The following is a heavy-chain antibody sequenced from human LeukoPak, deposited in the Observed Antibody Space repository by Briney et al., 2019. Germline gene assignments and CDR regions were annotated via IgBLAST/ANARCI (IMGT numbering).Heavy chain of an antibody. D-gene: IGHD2-2*01. CDR2: ISDSGSTI. CDR1: GFSFSDYY. J-gene: IGHJ4*02. V-gene: IGHV3-11*01. Sequence: GGSLRLSCAASGFSFSDYYMSWIRQAPGRGPEWVSHISDSGSTINYADSVKGRFTISRDNTKKSLFLQMNSLRAEDTAVYYCVRDPWGSRGYWGQGTLVTVSS. CDR3: VRDPWGSRGY.